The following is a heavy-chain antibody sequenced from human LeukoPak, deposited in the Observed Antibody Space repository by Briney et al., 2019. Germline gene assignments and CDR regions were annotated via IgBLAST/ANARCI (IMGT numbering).Heavy chain of an antibody. D-gene: IGHD3-9*01. CDR1: GVTFSDYY. Sequence: LRVSCPATGVTFSDYYRSRIRQAPWKRLKSFSYSSSSSSYKNYADSVKGRFTISRDNAKSPLYLQMNSLRAEDTAVYFFFQAEDGIRDFDWYNWFDPWGQGTLVTVSS. CDR3: FQAEDGIRDFDWYNWFDP. V-gene: IGHV3-11*03. J-gene: IGHJ5*02. CDR2: SSSSSSYK.